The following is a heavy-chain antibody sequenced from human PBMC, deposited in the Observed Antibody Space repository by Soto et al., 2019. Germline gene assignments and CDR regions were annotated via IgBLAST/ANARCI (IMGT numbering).Heavy chain of an antibody. D-gene: IGHD4-17*01. Sequence: ETLSLTCSVSGGSVSDKTYYWSWIRQPPGKGLEWIGYVYYSGTTNYNPSLKSRVTISVDLSKNRFSLRLSSVTTADTALYYCARTTAVPNTLRSRYFFDYWGQGTLVTVSS. CDR3: ARTTAVPNTLRSRYFFDY. V-gene: IGHV4-61*01. J-gene: IGHJ4*02. CDR1: GGSVSDKTYY. CDR2: VYYSGTT.